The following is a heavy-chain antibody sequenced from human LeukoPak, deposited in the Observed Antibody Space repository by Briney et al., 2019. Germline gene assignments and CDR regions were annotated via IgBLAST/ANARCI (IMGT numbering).Heavy chain of an antibody. CDR2: ISGSGGST. CDR1: GFTFSSYA. J-gene: IGHJ4*02. D-gene: IGHD2-2*01. Sequence: PGGSLRLSCAASGFTFSSYAMSWVRQAPGKGLEWVSAISGSGGSTYYADSVKGRFTISRDNSKNTLYLQMNSLRAEDTAVYYCAKVAEDIVVVPEYFDYWGQGTLVTVSS. V-gene: IGHV3-23*01. CDR3: AKVAEDIVVVPEYFDY.